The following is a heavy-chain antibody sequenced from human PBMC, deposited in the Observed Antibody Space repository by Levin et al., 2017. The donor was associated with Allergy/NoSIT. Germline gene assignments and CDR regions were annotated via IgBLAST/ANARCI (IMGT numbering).Heavy chain of an antibody. J-gene: IGHJ3*01. CDR1: GGSISSSSYY. CDR2: IYYSGRT. CDR3: ARRERSWRAFDV. Sequence: SETLSLTCTVSGGSISSSSYYWGWIRQPPGKGLEWIGSIYYSGRTYYNPSLKSRVTISVDTSKNQFSLKLSSVTAADTAVYYCARRERSWRAFDVWGQGTMVTVSS. D-gene: IGHD5-24*01. V-gene: IGHV4-39*01.